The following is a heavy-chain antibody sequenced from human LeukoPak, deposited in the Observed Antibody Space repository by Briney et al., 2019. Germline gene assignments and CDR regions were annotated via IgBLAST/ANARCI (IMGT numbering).Heavy chain of an antibody. CDR2: ISWNSGSI. CDR1: GFTFDDYA. J-gene: IGHJ4*02. D-gene: IGHD1-26*01. Sequence: GRSLRLSCAASGFTFDDYAMPWVRQAPGKGLEWVSGISWNSGSIGYADSVKGRFTISRDNAKNSLYLQMNSLRAEDTALYYCAKDRGSGSYLLDYWGQGTLVTVSS. CDR3: AKDRGSGSYLLDY. V-gene: IGHV3-9*01.